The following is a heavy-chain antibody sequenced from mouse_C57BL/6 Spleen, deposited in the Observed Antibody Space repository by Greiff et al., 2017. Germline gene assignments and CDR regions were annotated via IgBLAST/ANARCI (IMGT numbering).Heavy chain of an antibody. D-gene: IGHD1-1*01. V-gene: IGHV1-53*01. CDR3: ARSITTVVATTGVDY. CDR1: GYTFTSYW. J-gene: IGHJ2*01. Sequence: VKLQQPGTELVKPGASVKLSCKASGYTFTSYWMHWVKQRPGQGLEWIGNINPSNGGTNYNEKFKSKATLTVDKSSSTAYMQLSSLTSEDSAVYYCARSITTVVATTGVDYWGQGTTLTVSS. CDR2: INPSNGGT.